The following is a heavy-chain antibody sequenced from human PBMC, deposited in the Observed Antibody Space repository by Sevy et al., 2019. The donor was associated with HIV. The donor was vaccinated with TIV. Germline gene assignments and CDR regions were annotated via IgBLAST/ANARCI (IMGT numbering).Heavy chain of an antibody. CDR1: RFGFSDHA. V-gene: IGHV3-30-3*01. CDR2: ISHDGVSA. CDR3: ARDGMADHDIACGVGYFVY. J-gene: IGHJ4*02. D-gene: IGHD2-15*01. Sequence: GGSLRLSCAASRFGFSDHAMHWVRQAPGKGLEWLGVISHDGVSALYADTVKGRFTISRDNSRNILYLQIKSLSPDDTAMYYCARDGMADHDIACGVGYFVYWGQGSLVTVSS.